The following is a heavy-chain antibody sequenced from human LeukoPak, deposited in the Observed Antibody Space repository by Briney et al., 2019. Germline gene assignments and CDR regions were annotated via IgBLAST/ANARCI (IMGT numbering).Heavy chain of an antibody. CDR2: VYSSGST. Sequence: SETLSLTCTVSGGSISGYHWSWIRQPVGKGLEYIGRVYSSGSTNYNPSLQSRVTMSADTSKNQVSLKLNSVTAADTAVYYFARSLDWFDPWGQGTLVTVSS. CDR1: GGSISGYH. CDR3: ARSLDWFDP. V-gene: IGHV4-4*07. J-gene: IGHJ5*02.